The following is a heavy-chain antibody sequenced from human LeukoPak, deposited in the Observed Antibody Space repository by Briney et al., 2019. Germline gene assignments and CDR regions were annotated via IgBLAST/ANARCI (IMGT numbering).Heavy chain of an antibody. D-gene: IGHD3-9*01. CDR3: AKGYDILTLDAFDI. CDR2: ISSSSSYI. Sequence: GGSLRLSCAASGFTFNSYSMNWVRQAPGKGLEWVSSISSSSSYIYYADSVKGRFTISRDNAKNSLYLQMNSLRAEDTAVYYCAKGYDILTLDAFDIWGQGTMVTVSS. J-gene: IGHJ3*02. V-gene: IGHV3-21*01. CDR1: GFTFNSYS.